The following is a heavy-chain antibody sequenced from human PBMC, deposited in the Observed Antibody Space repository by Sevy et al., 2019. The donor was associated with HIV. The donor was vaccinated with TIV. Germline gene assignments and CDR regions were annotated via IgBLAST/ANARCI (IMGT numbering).Heavy chain of an antibody. J-gene: IGHJ4*02. D-gene: IGHD4-17*01. CDR2: ISSSSRTV. CDR3: ARDGFGDYALDY. Sequence: GGSLRLSCAASGFTFSSYSMIWVRQAPGKGLEWISHISSSSRTVYYADSVEGRFTISRDNGKNSLYLQMNNLRAEDTAVYYCARDGFGDYALDYWGQGTLVTVSS. V-gene: IGHV3-48*01. CDR1: GFTFSSYS.